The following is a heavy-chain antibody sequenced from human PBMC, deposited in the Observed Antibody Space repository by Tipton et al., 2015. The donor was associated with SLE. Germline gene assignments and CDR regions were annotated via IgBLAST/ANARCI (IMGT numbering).Heavy chain of an antibody. CDR1: GGSISSYY. V-gene: IGHV4-4*08. J-gene: IGHJ4*02. CDR3: ARVPDH. CDR2: IYSSGST. Sequence: TLSLTCTVSGGSISSYYWSWIRQPPGKGLEWIGYIYSSGSTNYNPSLKSRVTISVDTSKNQVSLKLNSVTAADTAVYYCARVPDHWGQGTLVTVSS.